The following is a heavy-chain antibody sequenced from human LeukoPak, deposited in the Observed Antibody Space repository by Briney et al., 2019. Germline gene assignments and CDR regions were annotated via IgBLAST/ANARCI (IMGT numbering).Heavy chain of an antibody. CDR2: IKQDGSEK. J-gene: IGHJ4*02. V-gene: IGHV3-7*01. CDR3: TTDWFLEWLLRAY. D-gene: IGHD3-3*01. Sequence: GSLRLSCAASGFTFSSYWMSWVRQAPGKGLEWVANIKQDGSEKYYVDSVKGRFTISRDNAKNSLYLQMNSLRAEDTAVYYCTTDWFLEWLLRAYWGQGTLVTVSS. CDR1: GFTFSSYW.